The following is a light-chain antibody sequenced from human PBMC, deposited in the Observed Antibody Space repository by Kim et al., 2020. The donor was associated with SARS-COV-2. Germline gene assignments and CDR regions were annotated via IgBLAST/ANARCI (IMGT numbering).Light chain of an antibody. J-gene: IGKJ2*01. V-gene: IGKV3-11*01. CDR3: QQRSNWPPYT. Sequence: PGERATLSCWASQSISTYLAWYQQKPGQAPRLLIYDASNRATGIPARFTGTGSGTGFTLTISSLEPEDFAVYYCQQRSNWPPYTFGQGTKLEIK. CDR2: DAS. CDR1: QSISTY.